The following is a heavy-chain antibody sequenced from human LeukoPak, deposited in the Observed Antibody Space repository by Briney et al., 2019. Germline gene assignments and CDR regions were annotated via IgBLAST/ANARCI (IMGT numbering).Heavy chain of an antibody. CDR2: ISYDGSNK. V-gene: IGHV3-30*18. CDR3: AKNMVRGVISLYYFDY. J-gene: IGHJ4*02. D-gene: IGHD3-10*01. Sequence: GGSLRLSCAASGFSFSGYGMHWVRQAPGKGLEWVAVISYDGSNKYYADSVKGRFTISRDNSKNTLYLQMNSLRAEDTAVYYCAKNMVRGVISLYYFDYWGQGTLVTVSS. CDR1: GFSFSGYG.